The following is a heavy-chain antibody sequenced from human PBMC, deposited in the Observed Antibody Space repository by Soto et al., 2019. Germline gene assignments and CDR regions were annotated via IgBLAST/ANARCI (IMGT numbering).Heavy chain of an antibody. J-gene: IGHJ3*02. CDR3: ATEGSGYYDAFDI. D-gene: IGHD3-3*01. CDR1: GGSFSGYY. CDR2: INHSGST. Sequence: SETLSLTCAVYGGSFSGYYWSWIRQPPGKGLEWIGEINHSGSTNYNPSLKSRVTISVDTSKNQFSPKLSSVTAADTAVYYCATEGSGYYDAFDIWGQGTMVTVSS. V-gene: IGHV4-34*01.